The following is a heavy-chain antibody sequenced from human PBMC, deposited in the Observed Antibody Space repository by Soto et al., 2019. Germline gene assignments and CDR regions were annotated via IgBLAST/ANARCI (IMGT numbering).Heavy chain of an antibody. Sequence: GSLRLSCAASGFTFSSYAMSWVRKAPGKGLEWVSLISWDGGSTYYADSVKGRFTISRDNSKNSLYLQMNSLRTEDTALYYCAKAPRGYSGYDSPIDYWGQGTLVTVSS. V-gene: IGHV3-43*02. CDR3: AKAPRGYSGYDSPIDY. CDR1: GFTFSSYA. D-gene: IGHD5-12*01. J-gene: IGHJ4*02. CDR2: ISWDGGST.